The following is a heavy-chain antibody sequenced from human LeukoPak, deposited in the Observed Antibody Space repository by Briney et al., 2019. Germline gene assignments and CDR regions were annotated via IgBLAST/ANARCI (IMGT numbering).Heavy chain of an antibody. V-gene: IGHV3-30-3*01. Sequence: GGSLRLSCAASGFTVSSNYMSWVRQAPGKGLEWVAVISDDGSDKFHADSVKARFTISRDNSESTVYLQMSSLRAEDTAVYYCARDRFSEITYVEHWGQGSLVTASS. D-gene: IGHD1-20*01. CDR2: ISDDGSDK. J-gene: IGHJ4*02. CDR3: ARDRFSEITYVEH. CDR1: GFTVSSNY.